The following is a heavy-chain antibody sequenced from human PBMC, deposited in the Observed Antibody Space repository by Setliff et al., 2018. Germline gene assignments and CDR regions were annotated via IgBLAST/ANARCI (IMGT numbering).Heavy chain of an antibody. Sequence: ASVKVSCKASRYTFTSYDISWVRQATGQGLEWMGWMNPNSGNTGYAQKFQGRVTMTRNTSISTAYMELSSLRSEDTAVYYCARRVGSVGIQLPDYWGQGTLVTVSS. V-gene: IGHV1-8*02. J-gene: IGHJ4*02. CDR2: MNPNSGNT. CDR3: ARRVGSVGIQLPDY. D-gene: IGHD5-18*01. CDR1: RYTFTSYD.